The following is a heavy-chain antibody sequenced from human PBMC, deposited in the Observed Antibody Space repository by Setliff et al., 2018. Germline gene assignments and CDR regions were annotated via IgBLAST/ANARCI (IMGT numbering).Heavy chain of an antibody. Sequence: SETLSLTCTVSDDSFTSSRYYWGWIRQAPGGGLEWIGSISYSGTPYYNASVESRVTISIDTSRNQFSLELRSVTVADTAVYYCAAPGGGSYRFWGQGTLVTVSS. V-gene: IGHV4-39*01. CDR3: AAPGGGSYRF. CDR1: DDSFTSSRYY. D-gene: IGHD1-26*01. J-gene: IGHJ4*02. CDR2: ISYSGTP.